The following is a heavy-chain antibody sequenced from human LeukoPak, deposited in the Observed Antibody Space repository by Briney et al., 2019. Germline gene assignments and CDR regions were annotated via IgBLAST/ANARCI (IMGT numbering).Heavy chain of an antibody. CDR1: GFTFSNYA. D-gene: IGHD3-10*01. J-gene: IGHJ6*03. V-gene: IGHV3-64*01. Sequence: QPGRSLRLSCAASGFTFSNYAMHWVRQAPGKGLEYVSAISSNGGSTNYANSVKGRFTISRDNSKNTLYLQMGSLRAEDMAVYYCARPLYGSGGDYMDVWGKGTTVTVSS. CDR2: ISSNGGST. CDR3: ARPLYGSGGDYMDV.